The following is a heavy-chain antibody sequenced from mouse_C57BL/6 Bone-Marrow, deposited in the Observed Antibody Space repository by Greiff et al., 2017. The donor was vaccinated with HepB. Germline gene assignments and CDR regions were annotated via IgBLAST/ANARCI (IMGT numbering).Heavy chain of an antibody. J-gene: IGHJ1*03. CDR2: IRNKANNHAT. D-gene: IGHD1-1*01. CDR3: TRRYDGSSYWYFDV. V-gene: IGHV6-6*01. Sequence: EVKLVESGGGLVQPGGSMKLSCAASGFTFSDAWMDWVRQSPEKGLEWVAEIRNKANNHATYYAESVKGRLTIERDDSKSSVYLKMNSLRAEDTGIYYCTRRYDGSSYWYFDVWGTGTTVTVSS. CDR1: GFTFSDAW.